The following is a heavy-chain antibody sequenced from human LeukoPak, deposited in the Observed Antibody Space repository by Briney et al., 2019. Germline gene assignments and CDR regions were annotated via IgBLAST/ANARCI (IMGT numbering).Heavy chain of an antibody. CDR3: ARQGPDFASGTDYYYYMDV. CDR1: GGSVSSIPYS. CDR2: IFYTGNT. V-gene: IGHV4-39*01. Sequence: SETLSLTCAVSGGSVSSIPYSWGWIRQPPGKGLEWIGSIFYTGNTYYNPSLKSRVTISVDTSKNQFSLRLSSVTAADTAVYYCARQGPDFASGTDYYYYMDVWGKGTTVTVSS. D-gene: IGHD1-14*01. J-gene: IGHJ6*03.